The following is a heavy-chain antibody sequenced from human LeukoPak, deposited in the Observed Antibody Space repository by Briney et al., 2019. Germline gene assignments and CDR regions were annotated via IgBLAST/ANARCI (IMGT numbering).Heavy chain of an antibody. CDR2: ISNSGSTK. Sequence: PGGSLRLSCAASGFTFSSYEMNWVRQAPGKGLEWVSYISNSGSTKYYADSVKGRFTISRDNAKNSLYLQMNSLRAEDTAVYYCARKDYGGYAYYYYGLDVWGKGTTVTVSS. V-gene: IGHV3-48*03. CDR3: ARKDYGGYAYYYYGLDV. D-gene: IGHD5-12*01. J-gene: IGHJ6*04. CDR1: GFTFSSYE.